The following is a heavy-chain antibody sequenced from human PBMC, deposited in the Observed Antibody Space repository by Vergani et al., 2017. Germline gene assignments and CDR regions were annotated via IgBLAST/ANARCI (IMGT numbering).Heavy chain of an antibody. CDR1: GFIFQNYT. D-gene: IGHD4-17*01. CDR2: IWFDRGNK. CDR3: ARDARHCSIGVCYGDSYLDL. V-gene: IGHV3-33*08. Sequence: QVNLVGSGGGVVQPGRSLRLSCATYGFIFQNYTMHWVRQAPGKGLEWVAVIWFDRGNKYHADSVQGRFTIYRDNFKNTLDLQMHSLLDEDTATYYCARDARHCSIGVCYGDSYLDLWGRGTLVTVTS. J-gene: IGHJ2*01.